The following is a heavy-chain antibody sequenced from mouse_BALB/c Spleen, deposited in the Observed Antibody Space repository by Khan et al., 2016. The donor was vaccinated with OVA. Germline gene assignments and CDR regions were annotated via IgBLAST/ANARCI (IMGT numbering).Heavy chain of an antibody. V-gene: IGHV1-20*02. CDR1: GYSFTGYF. Sequence: VQLQQSGPELVKPGASVKISCKASGYSFTGYFMHWVMQSHGKSLEWIGRINPHFGETFYNQKFGDKATLTVDESSSTAHLELRSLASEDSAVYYFASIYGSDFAYWGQGTTLTVSS. CDR3: ASIYGSDFAY. J-gene: IGHJ2*01. D-gene: IGHD1-1*01. CDR2: INPHFGET.